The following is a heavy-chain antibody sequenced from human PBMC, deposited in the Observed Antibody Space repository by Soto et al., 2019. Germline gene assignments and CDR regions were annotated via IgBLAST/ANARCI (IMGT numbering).Heavy chain of an antibody. J-gene: IGHJ4*02. CDR3: ADGGRYPYY. V-gene: IGHV3-23*01. D-gene: IGHD1-26*01. CDR1: GFSFRSYA. Sequence: GSLRLSCAASGFSFRSYAMGWVRQAPGKGLNWVSSIIAGGDGTYYADSVKGRFTISRDNSKNTVYLQMTSLRADDTAVYYCADGGRYPYYWGPGTLVTVSS. CDR2: IIAGGDGT.